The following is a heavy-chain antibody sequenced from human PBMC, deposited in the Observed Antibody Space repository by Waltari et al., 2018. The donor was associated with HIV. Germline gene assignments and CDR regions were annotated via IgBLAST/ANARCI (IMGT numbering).Heavy chain of an antibody. J-gene: IGHJ3*02. CDR1: GGSISSRSYY. CDR2: IYYNGSA. CDR3: ARHWYYYYDSSGLGAFDI. Sequence: QLRLQESGPGPVKPSETRSLTCPVSGGSISSRSYYWGWLLQPPAKGLAWIGSIYYNGSAYYNPSLKSRVTISVDTSKNQVSLNLSSVTAADTAVYYCARHWYYYYDSSGLGAFDIWGQGTMVTVAS. D-gene: IGHD3-22*01. V-gene: IGHV4-39*01.